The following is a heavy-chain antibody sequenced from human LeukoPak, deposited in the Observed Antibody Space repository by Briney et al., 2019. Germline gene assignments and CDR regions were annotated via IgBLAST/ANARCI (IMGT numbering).Heavy chain of an antibody. CDR1: GYSISRAYS. CDR2: IYYSGYT. D-gene: IGHD3-10*01. V-gene: IGHV4-38-2*02. CDR3: AKHYMGSSYNRGLDY. Sequence: SETLSLTCSVSGYSISRAYSWGWVRQPPGKGLEWIGTIYYSGYTYYNPSLESRVTISVDTSKNQFSLKLSSVTAADTAIYYCAKHYMGSSYNRGLDYWGQGTLVTVSS. J-gene: IGHJ4*02.